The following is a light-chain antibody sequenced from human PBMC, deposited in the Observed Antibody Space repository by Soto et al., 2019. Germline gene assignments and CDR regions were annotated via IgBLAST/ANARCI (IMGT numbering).Light chain of an antibody. CDR1: QSVSSS. CDR3: QQRYSSPLT. Sequence: DIQMTQSPSSLSASVGDRVTITCRASQSVSSSLNWYQQNPGKAPKLLIYAASSMQSSVPSRFSGSGSGTEFTLIIISLQPEEFSIYYCQQRYSSPLTFGGGTKVEI. J-gene: IGKJ4*01. CDR2: AAS. V-gene: IGKV1-39*01.